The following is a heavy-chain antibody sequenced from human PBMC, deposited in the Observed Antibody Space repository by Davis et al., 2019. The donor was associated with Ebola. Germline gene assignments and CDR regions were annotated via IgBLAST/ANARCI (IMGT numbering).Heavy chain of an antibody. CDR3: AKDKNYDFWSGYPHDAFDI. V-gene: IGHV3-23*01. Sequence: GESLKTSCAASGFTFSSHAMSWVRQAPGKGLEWVSAISGSGGSTYYADSVKGRFTISRDNSKNTLYLQMNSLRAEDTAIYYCAKDKNYDFWSGYPHDAFDIWGQGTMVTVSS. CDR2: ISGSGGST. CDR1: GFTFSSHA. D-gene: IGHD3-3*01. J-gene: IGHJ3*02.